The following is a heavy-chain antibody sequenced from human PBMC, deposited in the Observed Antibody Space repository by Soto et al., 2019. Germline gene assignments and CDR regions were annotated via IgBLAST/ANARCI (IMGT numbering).Heavy chain of an antibody. J-gene: IGHJ6*02. CDR3: ARGGDGDIVLMVYGMDV. CDR2: INHSGST. CDR1: SFSGYY. V-gene: IGHV4-34*01. Sequence: SFSGYYWSWLRQPPGKGLEWIGEINHSGSTNYNPSLKSRVTISVDTSKNQFSLKLSSVTAADTAVYYCARGGDGDIVLMVYGMDVWGQGTTVTVSS. D-gene: IGHD2-8*01.